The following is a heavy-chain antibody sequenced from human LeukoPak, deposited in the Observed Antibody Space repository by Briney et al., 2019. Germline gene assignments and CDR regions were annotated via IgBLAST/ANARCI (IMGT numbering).Heavy chain of an antibody. CDR3: AKNFGELSYQLT. J-gene: IGHJ4*02. V-gene: IGHV1-69*04. Sequence: SVKVSCKASGGTFSSYAISWVRQAPGQGLEWMGRIIPILGIANYAQKFQGRVTITADKSTSAAYMELSSLRSEDTAVYYCAKNFGELSYQLTWGQGTLVTVSS. CDR2: IIPILGIA. CDR1: GGTFSSYA. D-gene: IGHD3-10*01.